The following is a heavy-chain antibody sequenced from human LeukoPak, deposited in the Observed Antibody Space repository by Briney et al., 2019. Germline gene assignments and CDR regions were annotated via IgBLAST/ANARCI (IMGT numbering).Heavy chain of an antibody. CDR3: YGDPTLSFDP. J-gene: IGHJ5*02. CDR1: GFTFSSYA. CDR2: ISGSGEST. D-gene: IGHD4-17*01. V-gene: IGHV3-23*01. Sequence: GGSLRLSCAASGFTFSSYAMSGVRQAPGKGLEWVSRISGSGESTYYADSVKGRFTISRDNSKNTLYLQMSSLRAEDTAVYYSYGDPTLSFDPWGQGTLVTVSS.